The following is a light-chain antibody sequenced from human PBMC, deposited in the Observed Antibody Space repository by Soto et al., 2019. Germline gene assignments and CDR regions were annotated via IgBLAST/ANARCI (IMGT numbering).Light chain of an antibody. CDR3: CSYARGSTYV. J-gene: IGLJ1*01. V-gene: IGLV2-23*01. CDR1: SSDVGSYNL. Sequence: QSVLTQPASVSGSPGRSITISCTGTSSDVGSYNLVSWYQQHPGKAPKLMIYEGSKRPSGVSNRFSGSKSGNTASLTISGLQAEDEADYYCCSYARGSTYVFGTGTKVTVL. CDR2: EGS.